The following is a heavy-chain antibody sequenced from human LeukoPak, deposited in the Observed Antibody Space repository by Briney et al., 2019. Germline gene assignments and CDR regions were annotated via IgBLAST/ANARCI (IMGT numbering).Heavy chain of an antibody. CDR3: AKLTNYGSGSYSSY. J-gene: IGHJ4*02. V-gene: IGHV3-9*01. CDR2: ISWNSGSI. CDR1: GFTFDDYA. D-gene: IGHD3-10*01. Sequence: PGGSLRLACAASGFTFDDYAMHWVRQAPGKGLEWVSGISWNSGSIGYADSVKGRFTISRDNAKNSLYLQMNSLRAEDTALYYCAKLTNYGSGSYSSYWGQGTLVTVSS.